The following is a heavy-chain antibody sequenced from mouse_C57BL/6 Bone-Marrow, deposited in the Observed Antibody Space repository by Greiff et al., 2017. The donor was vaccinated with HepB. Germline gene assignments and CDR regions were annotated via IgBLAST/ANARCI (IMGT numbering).Heavy chain of an antibody. V-gene: IGHV8-12*01. CDR2: IYWDDDK. Sequence: QVTLKECGPGILQSSQTLSLTCSFSGFSLSTSGMGVSWIRQPSGKGLEWLAHIYWDDDKRYNPSLKSRLTISKDTSRNQVFLKITSVDTADTATYYCARSPTTVVPNYYAMDYWGQGTSVTVSS. J-gene: IGHJ4*01. CDR1: GFSLSTSGMG. CDR3: ARSPTTVVPNYYAMDY. D-gene: IGHD1-1*01.